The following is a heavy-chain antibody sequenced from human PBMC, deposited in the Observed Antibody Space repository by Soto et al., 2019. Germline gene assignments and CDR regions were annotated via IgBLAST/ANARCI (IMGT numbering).Heavy chain of an antibody. CDR3: ARDQPIVVVPAALGHWFDP. CDR2: INHSGST. J-gene: IGHJ5*02. CDR1: GGSFSGYY. V-gene: IGHV4-34*01. D-gene: IGHD2-2*01. Sequence: QVQLQQWGAGLLKPSETLSLTCAVYGGSFSGYYWSWIRQPPGKGLEWIGVINHSGSTNYNPSLKSRVTISVDTSKNQFSLKLSSVTAADTAVYYCARDQPIVVVPAALGHWFDPWGQGTLVTVSS.